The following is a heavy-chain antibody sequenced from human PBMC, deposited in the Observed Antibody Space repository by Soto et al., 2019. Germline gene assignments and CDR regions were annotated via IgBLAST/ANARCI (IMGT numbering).Heavy chain of an antibody. D-gene: IGHD1-26*01. CDR3: ALQTHGDYYYYGMDV. Sequence: SGPTLVNPTQTLTLTCTFSGFSLSNNGMRVSWIRQHPGKALEWLALIDWDDDKYYSTSLKTRLTISKDTSKNQVVLTMTNMDPVDTATYYCALQTHGDYYYYGMDVRGQGTTVTVSS. CDR2: IDWDDDK. CDR1: GFSLSNNGMR. V-gene: IGHV2-70*01. J-gene: IGHJ6*02.